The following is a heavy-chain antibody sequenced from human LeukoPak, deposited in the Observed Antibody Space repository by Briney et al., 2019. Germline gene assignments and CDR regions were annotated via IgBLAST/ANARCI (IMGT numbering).Heavy chain of an antibody. CDR2: IDWDDDK. D-gene: IGHD1-26*01. Sequence: SGPALVKPTQTLTLTCTFSGFSLGTSGMCVSWIRQPPGKALEWLARIDWDDDKYYSTSLKTRLTISKDTSKNQVVLTMTNMDPVDTATYYCARTSGSRYYFDYWGQGTLVTVSS. J-gene: IGHJ4*02. CDR1: GFSLGTSGMC. CDR3: ARTSGSRYYFDY. V-gene: IGHV2-70*11.